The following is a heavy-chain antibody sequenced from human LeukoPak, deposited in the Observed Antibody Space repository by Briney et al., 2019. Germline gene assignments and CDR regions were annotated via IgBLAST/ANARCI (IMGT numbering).Heavy chain of an antibody. J-gene: IGHJ4*02. D-gene: IGHD1-26*01. CDR2: IYTSGST. V-gene: IGHV4-4*09. CDR3: ASGSYYLDY. CDR1: GGSISSYY. Sequence: PSETLSLTCTVSGGSISSYYWSWIRQPPGKGLEWIGYIYTSGSTNYNPSLKSRVTISVDTSKNQFSLKLSSVTAADAAVYYCASGSYYLDYWGQGTLVTVSS.